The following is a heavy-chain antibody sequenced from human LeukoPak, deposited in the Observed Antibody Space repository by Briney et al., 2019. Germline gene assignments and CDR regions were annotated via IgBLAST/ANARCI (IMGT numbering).Heavy chain of an antibody. CDR1: GFTFSSYA. CDR3: AKGIEPYCGGDCYSNY. D-gene: IGHD2-21*02. J-gene: IGHJ4*02. V-gene: IGHV3-30*04. CDR2: ISYDGSNK. Sequence: PGRSLRLSCAASGFTFSSYAMHWVRQAPGKGLEWVAVISYDGSNKYYADSVKGRFTISRDNSKNTLYLQMNSLRAEDTAVYYCAKGIEPYCGGDCYSNYWGQGTLVTVSS.